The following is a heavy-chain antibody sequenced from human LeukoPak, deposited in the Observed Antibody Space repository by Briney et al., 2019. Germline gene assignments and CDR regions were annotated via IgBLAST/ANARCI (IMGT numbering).Heavy chain of an antibody. J-gene: IGHJ5*02. Sequence: PGGSLRLSCAVSGFSINNYWMTWYRQAPGKGLECVAHIKGRLTISRDNAENSLYLQMNSLRAEDTAVYYCARQAGVTWGQGTLVTVSS. CDR3: ARQAGVT. CDR2: I. V-gene: IGHV3-7*01. D-gene: IGHD6-19*01. CDR1: GFSINNYW.